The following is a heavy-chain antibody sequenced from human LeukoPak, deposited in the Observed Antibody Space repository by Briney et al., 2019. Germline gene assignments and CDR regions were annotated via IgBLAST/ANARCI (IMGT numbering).Heavy chain of an antibody. V-gene: IGHV3-33*01. J-gene: IGHJ4*02. D-gene: IGHD1-26*01. CDR3: ARDVGAYFDY. CDR2: IWYDGSNK. CDR1: GFTFSSYG. Sequence: PGRSLRLSCAASGFTFSSYGMHWVRQAPGKGLEWVAVIWYDGSNKYYADSVKGRFTISRDNSKNTLYLQMNSLRAEDTAVYYRARDVGAYFDYWGQGTLVTVSS.